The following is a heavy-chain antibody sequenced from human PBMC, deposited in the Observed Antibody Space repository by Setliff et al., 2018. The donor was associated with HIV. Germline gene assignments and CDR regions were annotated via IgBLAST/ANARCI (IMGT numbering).Heavy chain of an antibody. CDR3: ARRYSSSSEIQVDY. J-gene: IGHJ4*02. V-gene: IGHV4-39*01. CDR2: THYTGST. Sequence: SETLSPTCTVSGGSISSSSHYWGWLRQPPGKGLEWIGSTHYTGSTYYNPSLKSRVTISVDPSKNQFSLQLSSVTAADTAVYYCARRYSSSSEIQVDYWGQGTLVTVSS. CDR1: GGSISSSSHY. D-gene: IGHD6-6*01.